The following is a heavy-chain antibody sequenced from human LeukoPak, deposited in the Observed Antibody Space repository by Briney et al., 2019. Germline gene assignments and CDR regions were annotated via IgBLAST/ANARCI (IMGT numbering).Heavy chain of an antibody. Sequence: RASVKVSCRASGYTFTSYGINWVRQAPGQGLEWMEWISAYNGNTIYAQKLQGRVTMTTDTSTNTAYMELRSLRSDDTAVYYCARGGSGSYYALDYWGQGTLVTVSS. J-gene: IGHJ4*02. V-gene: IGHV1-18*01. CDR1: GYTFTSYG. D-gene: IGHD1-26*01. CDR2: ISAYNGNT. CDR3: ARGGSGSYYALDY.